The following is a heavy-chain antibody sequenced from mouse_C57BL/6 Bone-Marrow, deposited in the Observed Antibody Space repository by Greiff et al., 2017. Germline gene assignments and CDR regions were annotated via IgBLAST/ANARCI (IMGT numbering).Heavy chain of an antibody. D-gene: IGHD6-1*01. Sequence: VQLQQSGAELVRPGASVKLSCTASGFNIKDDYMHWVKQRPEQGLEWIGWIDPENGDTEYASKFQGKATITADTSSNTAYLQLSSLPSEDTAVSYSITTPHSSDNRGEGTTLTVSP. V-gene: IGHV14-4*01. CDR3: ITTPHSSDN. CDR1: GFNIKDDY. CDR2: IDPENGDT. J-gene: IGHJ2*01.